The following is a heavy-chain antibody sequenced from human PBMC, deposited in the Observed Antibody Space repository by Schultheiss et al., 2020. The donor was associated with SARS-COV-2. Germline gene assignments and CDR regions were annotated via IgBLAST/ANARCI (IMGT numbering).Heavy chain of an antibody. V-gene: IGHV4-39*07. J-gene: IGHJ4*02. CDR3: AKDRMGRCFGASNY. D-gene: IGHD3-10*01. CDR2: IYYSGST. CDR1: GGSISSGGYY. Sequence: SETLSLTCTVSGGSISSGGYYWGWIRQPPGKGLEWIGSIYYSGSTYYNPSLKSRVTISVDTSKNQFSLKLSSVTAADTAVYYCAKDRMGRCFGASNYWGQGTLVTVAS.